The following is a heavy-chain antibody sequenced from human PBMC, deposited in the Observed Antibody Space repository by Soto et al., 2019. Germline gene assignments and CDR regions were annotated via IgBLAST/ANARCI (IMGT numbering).Heavy chain of an antibody. CDR3: ARIRELRFLEWLPHGWFDP. V-gene: IGHV2-26*01. CDR2: IFSNDEK. Sequence: QVTLKESGPVLVNPTETLTLTCTVSGFSLSNARMGVSWIRQPPGKALEWLAHIFSNDEKSYSTSLKSRLTISKETSKIQVVLTMTNMDPVDTATYYCARIRELRFLEWLPHGWFDPWGQGTLVTVSS. J-gene: IGHJ5*02. D-gene: IGHD3-3*01. CDR1: GFSLSNARMG.